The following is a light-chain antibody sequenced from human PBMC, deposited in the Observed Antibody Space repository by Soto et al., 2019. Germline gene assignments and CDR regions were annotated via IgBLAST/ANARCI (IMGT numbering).Light chain of an antibody. V-gene: IGKV3-11*01. CDR1: QSVNSY. CDR2: EAS. J-gene: IGKJ5*01. CDR3: QQRSNWPIT. Sequence: EIVLTQSPATLSLSPGERANLSCRASQSVNSYLAWYQQKTSQAPRLLNYEASKKATGNPTKFNGNGSGKNFTLTIISLEPEDFAVYYCQQRSNWPITFGQGTRLEIK.